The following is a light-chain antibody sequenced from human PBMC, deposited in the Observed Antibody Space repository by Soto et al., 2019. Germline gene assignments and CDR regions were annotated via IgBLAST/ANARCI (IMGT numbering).Light chain of an antibody. CDR1: QSISSW. CDR2: KAS. CDR3: QQYNNNWT. J-gene: IGKJ1*01. Sequence: DIQMTQSPSTLSASVGDRVTITCRASQSISSWLAWYQQKPGKAPKLLIYKASNLESGVPSRFSGSGSGTEFTLTISSMQPDDSATYYCQQYNNNWTCGQGTKVEIK. V-gene: IGKV1-5*03.